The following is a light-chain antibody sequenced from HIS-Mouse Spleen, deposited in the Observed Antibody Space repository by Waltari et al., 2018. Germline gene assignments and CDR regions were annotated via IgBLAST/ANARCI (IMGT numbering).Light chain of an antibody. J-gene: IGLJ2*01. Sequence: SYELTQPPSVSVSPGPTARIPCPGDALPKKSASWYQQKSGQAPVLVIYEDSKRPSGIPERFSGSSSGTMATLTISGAQVEDEADYYCYSTDSSGNHRVFGGGTKLAVL. V-gene: IGLV3-10*01. CDR2: EDS. CDR1: ALPKKS. CDR3: YSTDSSGNHRV.